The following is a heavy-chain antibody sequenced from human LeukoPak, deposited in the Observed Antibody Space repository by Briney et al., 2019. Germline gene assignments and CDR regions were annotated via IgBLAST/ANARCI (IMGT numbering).Heavy chain of an antibody. CDR1: GFTFSNYA. CDR2: ISANGIST. D-gene: IGHD5-12*01. J-gene: IGHJ6*02. Sequence: GGSLRLSCAASGFTFSNYAMSWVRQSPGKGLEWVSAISANGISTYYADSVKGRFTISRDNSKNTLSLQMNSLRAEDTAVYYCAKAIEVATSFYYYGMDVWGQGTTVTVSS. V-gene: IGHV3-23*01. CDR3: AKAIEVATSFYYYGMDV.